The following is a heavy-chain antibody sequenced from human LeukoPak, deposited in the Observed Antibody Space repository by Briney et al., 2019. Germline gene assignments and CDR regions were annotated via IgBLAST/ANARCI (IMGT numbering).Heavy chain of an antibody. V-gene: IGHV3-30*18. CDR2: ISYDGSNK. Sequence: GGSLRLSCAASGFTVSSNYMHWVRQAPGKGLEWVAVISYDGSNKYYADSVKGRFTISRDNSKNTLYLQMNSLRAEDTAVYYCAKDYRQGLYYFDYWGQGTLVTVSS. J-gene: IGHJ4*02. CDR3: AKDYRQGLYYFDY. CDR1: GFTVSSNY. D-gene: IGHD3-22*01.